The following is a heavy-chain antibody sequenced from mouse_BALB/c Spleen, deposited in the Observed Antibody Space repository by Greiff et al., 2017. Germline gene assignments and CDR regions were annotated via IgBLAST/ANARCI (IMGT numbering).Heavy chain of an antibody. CDR2: IDPETGGT. Sequence: VKLMESGAELVRPGASVTLSCKASGYTFTDYEMHWVKQTPVHGLEWIGAIDPETGGTSYNQKFKGKATLTAAKSSSTAYMELRSLTSEDSAVYYCSHYSGSSPFAYWGRGTLVTVCA. V-gene: IGHV1-15*01. J-gene: IGHJ3*01. CDR3: SHYSGSSPFAY. CDR1: GYTFTDYE. D-gene: IGHD1-1*01.